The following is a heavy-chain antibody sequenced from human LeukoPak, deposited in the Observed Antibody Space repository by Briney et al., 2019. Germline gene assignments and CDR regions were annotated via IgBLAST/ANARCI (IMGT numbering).Heavy chain of an antibody. V-gene: IGHV1-2*02. CDR3: AREGNSGYYSCDH. CDR2: INPNNGGT. Sequence: ASVKVSCKAPGYTFTDYFIHWLRQAPGEGLEWMGWINPNNGGTDYARKFEGRVTMSRDTSISSAYMYVSSLRSDDTAIYYCAREGNSGYYSCDHWGQGAPVTVSS. J-gene: IGHJ4*02. D-gene: IGHD3-22*01. CDR1: GYTFTDYF.